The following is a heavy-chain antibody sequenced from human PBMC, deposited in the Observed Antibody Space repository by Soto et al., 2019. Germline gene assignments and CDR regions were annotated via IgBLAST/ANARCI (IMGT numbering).Heavy chain of an antibody. CDR1: GLTFRSYW. CDR3: AKDRGGYCTNGVCSYDAFDI. CDR2: ISGSGTST. J-gene: IGHJ3*02. Sequence: TGGSLRLSCAASGLTFRSYWMHWVRQAPGKGLEWVSVISGSGTSTYYADSVKGRFTISKDNSRNTLYFQMNSLRAEDTAVYYCAKDRGGYCTNGVCSYDAFDIWGRGTMVTVSS. V-gene: IGHV3-23*01. D-gene: IGHD2-8*01.